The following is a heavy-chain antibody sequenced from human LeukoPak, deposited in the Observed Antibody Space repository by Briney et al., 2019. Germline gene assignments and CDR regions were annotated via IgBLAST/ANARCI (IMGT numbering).Heavy chain of an antibody. D-gene: IGHD3-22*01. Sequence: GRSLRLSCAASGFTFSSYAMHWVRQAPGKGLEWVAVISYDGSNKYYADSVKGRFTISRDNSKNTLYLQMNSLRAEDTAVYYCASSPNYYDSSVFDYWGQGTLVTVSS. J-gene: IGHJ4*02. CDR1: GFTFSSYA. CDR2: ISYDGSNK. V-gene: IGHV3-30-3*01. CDR3: ASSPNYYDSSVFDY.